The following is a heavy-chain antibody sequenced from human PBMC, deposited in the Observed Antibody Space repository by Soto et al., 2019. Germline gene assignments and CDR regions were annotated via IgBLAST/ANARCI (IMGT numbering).Heavy chain of an antibody. CDR3: AKDLYDNEWFNYLDP. J-gene: IGHJ5*02. Sequence: LRLSCVGYGFTVSNSAMHWVRQAPGKGLEWVAMIAYNGNSKYYIDSVKGRFTISRDNFKNTLYLQMTSLRVEDTAIYHCAKDLYDNEWFNYLDPWGQGTPVTVSS. V-gene: IGHV3-30*18. CDR1: GFTVSNSA. CDR2: IAYNGNSK. D-gene: IGHD3-3*01.